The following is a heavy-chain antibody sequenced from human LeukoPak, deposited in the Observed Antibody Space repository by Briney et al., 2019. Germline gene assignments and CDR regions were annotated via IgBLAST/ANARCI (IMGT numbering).Heavy chain of an antibody. Sequence: PGGSLRLSCAASGFTFRSFWMHWVCQTPGKGLLWVSQINSDGNSLTYADSVKGRFTISRDNAKNTLYLQMNSLRAEDTAVYYCARSVTDAFDIWGQGTMVTISS. CDR3: ARSVTDAFDI. V-gene: IGHV3-74*03. CDR1: GFTFRSFW. J-gene: IGHJ3*02. CDR2: INSDGNSL.